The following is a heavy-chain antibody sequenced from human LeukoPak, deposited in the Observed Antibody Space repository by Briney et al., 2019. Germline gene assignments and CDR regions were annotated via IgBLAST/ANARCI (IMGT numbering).Heavy chain of an antibody. CDR2: INWNGGST. CDR1: GFTFDDYG. Sequence: GGSLRLSCAASGFTFDDYGMSWVGQAPGKGLEWVSGINWNGGSTGYADSVKGRFTISRDNAKNSLYLQMNSLRAEDTALYYCAREGYSSGWQLYYYYMDVWGKGTTVTVSS. D-gene: IGHD6-19*01. V-gene: IGHV3-20*04. CDR3: AREGYSSGWQLYYYYMDV. J-gene: IGHJ6*03.